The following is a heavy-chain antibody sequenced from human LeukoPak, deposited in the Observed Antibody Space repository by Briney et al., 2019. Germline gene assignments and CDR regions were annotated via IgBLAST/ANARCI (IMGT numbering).Heavy chain of an antibody. V-gene: IGHV3-23*01. CDR1: GFTFSSYA. CDR2: ISGSGGST. Sequence: GGSLRLSCAASGFTFSSYAMSWVRRAPGKGLEWVSAISGSGGSTYYADSVKGRFTISRDNSKNTPYLQMNSLRAEDTAVYHCAKRSSGSQTGYWGQGTLVTVSS. D-gene: IGHD6-19*01. CDR3: AKRSSGSQTGY. J-gene: IGHJ4*02.